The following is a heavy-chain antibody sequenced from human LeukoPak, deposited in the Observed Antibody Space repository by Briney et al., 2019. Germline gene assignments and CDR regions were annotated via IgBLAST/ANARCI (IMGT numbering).Heavy chain of an antibody. CDR1: GGSLSSYY. V-gene: IGHV4-59*08. J-gene: IGHJ3*02. CDR2: INYSGSA. Sequence: PSETLSLTCTVSGGSLSSYYFSWIRQSPGEGLEWIAYINYSGSASYNPSLKSRVTMSVDTSKQFSLSLSSVTAADTAVYYCARHNYDDYVFDIWGQGTKVTVSS. CDR3: ARHNYDDYVFDI. D-gene: IGHD4-17*01.